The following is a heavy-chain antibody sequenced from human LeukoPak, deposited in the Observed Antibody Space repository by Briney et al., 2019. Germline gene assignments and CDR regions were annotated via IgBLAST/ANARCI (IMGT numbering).Heavy chain of an antibody. CDR1: GYTFTSYD. D-gene: IGHD5-18*01. V-gene: IGHV1-8*01. Sequence: GASVKVTCKAYGYTFTSYDINWVRQATGQGLEWMGWMNPNSGNTGYAQKFQGRVTMTRNTSISTAYMELSSLRSGDTAVYYCARGGRGYSYGLLRVFDYWGQGTLVTVSS. CDR3: ARGGRGYSYGLLRVFDY. J-gene: IGHJ4*02. CDR2: MNPNSGNT.